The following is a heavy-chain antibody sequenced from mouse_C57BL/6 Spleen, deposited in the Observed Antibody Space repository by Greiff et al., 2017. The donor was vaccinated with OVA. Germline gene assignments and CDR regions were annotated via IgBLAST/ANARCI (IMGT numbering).Heavy chain of an antibody. CDR2: ISYSGST. CDR1: GYSITSGYD. J-gene: IGHJ4*01. CDR3: ARADGNYEDYYAMDY. Sequence: ESGPGMVKPSQSLSLTCTVTGYSITSGYDWHWIRHFPGNKLEWMGYISYSGSTNYNPSLKSRISITHATSKNHFFLKLNSVTTEDTATYYCARADGNYEDYYAMDYWGQGTSVTVSS. D-gene: IGHD2-1*01. V-gene: IGHV3-1*01.